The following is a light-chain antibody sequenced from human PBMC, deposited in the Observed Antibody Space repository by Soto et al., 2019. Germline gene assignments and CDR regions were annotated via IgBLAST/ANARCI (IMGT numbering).Light chain of an antibody. V-gene: IGKV3-15*01. CDR1: QSVSSSY. CDR2: GAS. Sequence: EIVLTQSPGTLSLSPGERATLSCRASQSVSSSYLAWYQQKPGQAPRLLIYGASTRATGIPARFSGSGSGTEFILTINSLQSEDFAAYYCQQYNHWPGRTFGQGTKVDIK. CDR3: QQYNHWPGRT. J-gene: IGKJ1*01.